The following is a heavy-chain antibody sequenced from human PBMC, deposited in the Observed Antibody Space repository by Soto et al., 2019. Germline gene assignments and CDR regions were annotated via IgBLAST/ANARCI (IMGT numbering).Heavy chain of an antibody. D-gene: IGHD3-9*01. CDR2: INPNSGGT. CDR1: GYTFIGYY. CDR3: ARDSYYDILTGYSRNAFDM. V-gene: IGHV1-2*02. Sequence: QVQLVQSGAEVKKPGASVKVSCKASGYTFIGYYMHWVRQAPGQGLEWMGWINPNSGGTNYAQNFQGRVTMTRDTSSYTAYMELTRLRSDDTAVYYCARDSYYDILTGYSRNAFDMWGQGTMVTVSS. J-gene: IGHJ3*02.